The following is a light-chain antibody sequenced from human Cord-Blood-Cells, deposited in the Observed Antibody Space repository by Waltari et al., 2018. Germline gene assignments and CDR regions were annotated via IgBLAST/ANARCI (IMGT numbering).Light chain of an antibody. CDR1: ALPKQY. J-gene: IGLJ2*01. Sequence: SYELTQPPSVSVSPGQTARITCSGDALPKQYAYWYQQKPGHAPVLVIYKDSERPSGIPERFSGSSSGTTVTLTISGVQAKDEADYYCQSADSSGTYVVFGGVTKLTVL. CDR2: KDS. V-gene: IGLV3-25*03. CDR3: QSADSSGTYVV.